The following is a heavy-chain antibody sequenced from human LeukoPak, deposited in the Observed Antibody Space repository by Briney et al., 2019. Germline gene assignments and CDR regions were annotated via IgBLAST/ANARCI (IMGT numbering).Heavy chain of an antibody. J-gene: IGHJ6*02. V-gene: IGHV3-7*01. D-gene: IGHD2-2*01. CDR2: IKQDGSEK. CDR1: GFTFSSYW. CDR3: ARELVYCSSTSCRDYYGMDV. Sequence: SGGSLRLSCAASGFTFSSYWMSWVRQAPGKGLEWVANIKQDGSEKYYVDSVKGRFTISRDNAKNSLYLQMNSLRAEDTAVYYCARELVYCSSTSCRDYYGMDVWGQGTTVTVSS.